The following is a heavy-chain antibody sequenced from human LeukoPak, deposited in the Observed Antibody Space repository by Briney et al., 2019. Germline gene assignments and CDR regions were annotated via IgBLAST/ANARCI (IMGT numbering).Heavy chain of an antibody. Sequence: GASVKVSCTASGYTFTSYELNWVRQAPGQGLEWVGWIHPNSGKTGYAQKFQGRVTMTRDTSTETAFMELSSLKFDDTAIFYCARGHYGGNRYYDIWGQGTLVTVSS. CDR3: ARGHYGGNRYYDI. V-gene: IGHV1-8*01. J-gene: IGHJ4*02. CDR2: IHPNSGKT. CDR1: GYTFTSYE. D-gene: IGHD4-23*01.